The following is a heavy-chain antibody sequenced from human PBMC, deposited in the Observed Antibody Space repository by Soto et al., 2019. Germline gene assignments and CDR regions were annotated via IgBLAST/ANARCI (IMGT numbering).Heavy chain of an antibody. CDR3: ARGRGITIFSEIDP. CDR1: GGSFSGYY. Sequence: PSKTLSLTCAVYGGSFSGYYWSWIRQPPGKGLEWIGEINHSGSTNYNPSLKSRVTISVDTSKNQFSLKLSSVTAADTAVYYCARGRGITIFSEIDPWGQGTLVTVSS. V-gene: IGHV4-34*01. J-gene: IGHJ5*02. D-gene: IGHD3-9*01. CDR2: INHSGST.